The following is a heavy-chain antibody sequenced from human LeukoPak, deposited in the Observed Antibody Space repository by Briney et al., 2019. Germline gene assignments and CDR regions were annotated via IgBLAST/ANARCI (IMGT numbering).Heavy chain of an antibody. D-gene: IGHD3-3*01. Sequence: GSLRLSCAASGFTFSSYWMSWVRQAPGKGLEWVANIKQDGSEKYYVDSVKGRFTISRDNAKNSLYLQMNSLRAEDTAVYYCARDPAALRFLEWLHYYGMDVWGQGTTVTVSS. CDR3: ARDPAALRFLEWLHYYGMDV. J-gene: IGHJ6*02. CDR2: IKQDGSEK. V-gene: IGHV3-7*01. CDR1: GFTFSSYW.